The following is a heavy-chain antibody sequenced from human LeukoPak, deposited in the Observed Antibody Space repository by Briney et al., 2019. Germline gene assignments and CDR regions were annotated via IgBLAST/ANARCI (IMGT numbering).Heavy chain of an antibody. CDR2: IYASGST. D-gene: IGHD3-16*02. CDR1: GGSISSYY. CDR3: ARAKDNYRCNDAFDI. J-gene: IGHJ3*02. Sequence: PSETLSLTCTVSGGSISSYYWSWIRQSAGKGLEWIGRIYASGSTNYNPSLKSRVTMSVDTSKNQFSLKLSSVSAADTAVYYCARAKDNYRCNDAFDIWGQGTLVTVSS. V-gene: IGHV4-4*07.